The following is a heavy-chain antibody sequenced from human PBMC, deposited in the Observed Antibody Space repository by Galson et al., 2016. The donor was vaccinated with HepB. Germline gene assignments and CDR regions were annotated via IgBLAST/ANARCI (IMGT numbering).Heavy chain of an antibody. J-gene: IGHJ3*02. D-gene: IGHD3-10*01. CDR2: ISAYNGYP. V-gene: IGHV1-18*01. Sequence: SVKVSCKASGYIFNHYGISWVRQAPGQGLEWMGWISAYNGYPIYAQKPQGRVVMTTDTSTSTAYMELKSLRSDDTAVYFCARGTLSFGELSGVLDIWGQGTMVTVSS. CDR3: ARGTLSFGELSGVLDI. CDR1: GYIFNHYG.